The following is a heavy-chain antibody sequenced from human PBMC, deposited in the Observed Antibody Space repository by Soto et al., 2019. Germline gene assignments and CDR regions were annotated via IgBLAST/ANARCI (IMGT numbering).Heavy chain of an antibody. V-gene: IGHV4-59*01. CDR3: ARDTLRWYTYYYYYGMDV. J-gene: IGHJ6*02. Sequence: SETLSLTCTVSGGSISSYYWSWIRQPPGKGLEWIGYIYYSGSTNYNPSLKSRVTISVDTSKNQFSLKLSSVTAADTAVYYCARDTLRWYTYYYYYGMDVWGQGTTVTVSS. CDR2: IYYSGST. D-gene: IGHD4-17*01. CDR1: GGSISSYY.